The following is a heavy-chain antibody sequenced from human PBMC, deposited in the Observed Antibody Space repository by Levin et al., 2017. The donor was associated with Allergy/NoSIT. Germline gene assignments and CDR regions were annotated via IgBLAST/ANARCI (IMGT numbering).Heavy chain of an antibody. V-gene: IGHV3-23*01. CDR2: ISGSGGST. J-gene: IGHJ4*02. CDR1: GFTFSSYA. Sequence: QSGGSLRLSCAASGFTFSSYAMSWVRQAPGKGLEWVSAISGSGGSTYYADSVKGRFTISRDNSKNTLYLQMNSLRAEDTAVYYCAKRLNGVGSSHYFDYWGQGTLVTVSS. D-gene: IGHD6-13*01. CDR3: AKRLNGVGSSHYFDY.